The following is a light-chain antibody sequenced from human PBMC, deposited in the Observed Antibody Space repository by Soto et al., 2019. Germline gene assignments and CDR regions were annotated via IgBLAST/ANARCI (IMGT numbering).Light chain of an antibody. V-gene: IGLV3-1*01. CDR3: QAWDSSTSSVV. CDR1: KLGDKY. Sequence: SYELTQPPSVSVSPGQTASITCSGDKLGDKYACWYQQKPGHSPVLVIYQDSKRPSGIPERFSGSNSGNTATLTISGTQAMDEADYYCQAWDSSTSSVVFGGGTKLTVL. CDR2: QDS. J-gene: IGLJ2*01.